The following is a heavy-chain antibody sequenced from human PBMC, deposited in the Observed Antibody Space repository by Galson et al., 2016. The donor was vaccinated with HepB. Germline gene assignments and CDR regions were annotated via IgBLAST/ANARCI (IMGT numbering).Heavy chain of an antibody. Sequence: SETLSLTCAVYGGSLSGYYWSWIRQSPGKGLDWIGEIYHTGATNYSPSLNSRVTISIDTSKNQFSLRLNFLTASDTAIYYCARRRRPTGHDYWGPGTLVTVSS. CDR2: IYHTGAT. V-gene: IGHV4-34*01. CDR3: ARRRRPTGHDY. CDR1: GGSLSGYY. D-gene: IGHD4-17*01. J-gene: IGHJ4*02.